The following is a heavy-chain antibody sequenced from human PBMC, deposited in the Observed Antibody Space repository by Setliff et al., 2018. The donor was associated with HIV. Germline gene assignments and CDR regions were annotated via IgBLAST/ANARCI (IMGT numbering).Heavy chain of an antibody. CDR3: ARDHGMWDYGGNFLLREYFHH. J-gene: IGHJ1*01. CDR1: GFTFTNYA. D-gene: IGHD4-17*01. V-gene: IGHV1-2*02. CDR2: IKPNSGGT. Sequence: ASVKVSCKASGFTFTNYAIHWVRQAPGQRLEWMGWIKPNSGGTNYAQKFQGRVTMTRDTSISTAYMDLSRLRSDDTAVYYCARDHGMWDYGGNFLLREYFHHWGQGTLVTVSS.